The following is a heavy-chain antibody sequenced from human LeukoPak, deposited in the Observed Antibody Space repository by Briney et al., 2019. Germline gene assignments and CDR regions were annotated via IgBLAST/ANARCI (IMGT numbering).Heavy chain of an antibody. D-gene: IGHD1-1*01. J-gene: IGHJ4*02. CDR1: GFTVSHYG. CDR2: ISYDGDSK. Sequence: GGSLRLSCVVTGFTVSHYGMHWVRQAPGKGLEWVALISYDGDSKYYADSVKGRFTISRDNSKNTLYLQMNSLRAEDTAIYYCAKGRNDPSGYCFDYWGQGTLLTVSS. V-gene: IGHV3-30*18. CDR3: AKGRNDPSGYCFDY.